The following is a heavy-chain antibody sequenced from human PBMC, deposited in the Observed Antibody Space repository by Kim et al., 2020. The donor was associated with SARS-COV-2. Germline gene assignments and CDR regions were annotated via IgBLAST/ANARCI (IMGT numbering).Heavy chain of an antibody. Sequence: GESLKISCKGSGYSFTSYWIGWVRQMPGKGLEWMGIIYPGDSDTRYSPSFQGQVTISADKSISTAYLQWSSLKASDTAMYYCARHVGDGYSYYYYYGMDVWGQGTTVTVSS. CDR1: GYSFTSYW. V-gene: IGHV5-51*01. J-gene: IGHJ6*02. CDR3: ARHVGDGYSYYYYYGMDV. CDR2: IYPGDSDT. D-gene: IGHD5-12*01.